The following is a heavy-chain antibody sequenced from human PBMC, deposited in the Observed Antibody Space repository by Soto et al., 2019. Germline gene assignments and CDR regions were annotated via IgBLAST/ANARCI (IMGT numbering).Heavy chain of an antibody. V-gene: IGHV5-51*01. CDR2: IYPGDSDT. D-gene: IGHD3-22*01. J-gene: IGHJ6*02. CDR1: GYSFTSYW. CDR3: ARVYYYDSSGYYYVNYGMDV. Sequence: GESLKISCKGSGYSFTSYWIGWVRQMPGKGLEWMGIIYPGDSDTRYSPSFQGQVTISADKSISTAYLQWSSLKASDTAMYYCARVYYYDSSGYYYVNYGMDVWGQGTTVTVSS.